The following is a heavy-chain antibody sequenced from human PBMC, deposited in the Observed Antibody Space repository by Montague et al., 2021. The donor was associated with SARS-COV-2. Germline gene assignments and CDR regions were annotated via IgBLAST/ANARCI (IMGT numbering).Heavy chain of an antibody. CDR2: ISHSGGS. Sequence: TLSLTCAVSGGSVSSGDFFWTWVRQPPGRGLEWIGSISHSGGSKYNPSLKSRIALSLDTSANHFPLSLNSVTAADSATYYCARLTAIVDTSGGTLHWFDPWGQGALVTVSS. CDR1: GGSVSSGDFF. V-gene: IGHV4-30-2*05. D-gene: IGHD2-21*02. J-gene: IGHJ5*02. CDR3: ARLTAIVDTSGGTLHWFDP.